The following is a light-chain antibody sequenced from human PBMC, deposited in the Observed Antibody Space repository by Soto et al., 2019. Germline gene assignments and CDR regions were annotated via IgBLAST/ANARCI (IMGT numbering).Light chain of an antibody. CDR3: QKYYSYPWK. CDR1: QGISSY. Sequence: AIRMTQSPSSLSASTVDIVTITCLASQGISSYLAWYQQTPGKAPKLLIYAASTLQSGVPSRFSGSGSGTDFTLTISCLQSEDFATYYCQKYYSYPWKCGQGNKGDIK. V-gene: IGKV1-8*01. J-gene: IGKJ1*01. CDR2: AAS.